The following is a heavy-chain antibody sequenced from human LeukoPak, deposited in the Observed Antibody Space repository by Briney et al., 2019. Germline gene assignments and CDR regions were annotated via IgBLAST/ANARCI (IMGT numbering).Heavy chain of an antibody. V-gene: IGHV3-21*01. CDR1: GSTSSIYS. J-gene: IGHJ5*02. CDR3: ARDPVDTAMAYNWFDP. CDR2: IRSSSRSI. D-gene: IGHD5-18*01. Sequence: GGLAILFGPTKGSTSSIYSPNCLRSTSARSKESVSTIRSSSRSICYADSVKSRFTISRDNAKNSLYLQMNSLRAEDTAVYYCARDPVDTAMAYNWFDPWGQGTLVTVTS.